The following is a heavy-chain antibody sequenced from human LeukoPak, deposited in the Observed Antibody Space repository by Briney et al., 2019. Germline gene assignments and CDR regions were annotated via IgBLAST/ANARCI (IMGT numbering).Heavy chain of an antibody. CDR3: ARGGPNWGAFDI. CDR2: IYSTGTT. V-gene: IGHV4-4*07. J-gene: IGHJ3*02. D-gene: IGHD3-16*01. Sequence: SETLSLTCTFSGGSISGYCWSWIRQPAGKGLEWVGRIYSTGTTSYNPSLKSRVTMSVDTSKNQLSLNLSSVSAADTAVYYCARGGPNWGAFDIWGQGTMVTVSA. CDR1: GGSISGYC.